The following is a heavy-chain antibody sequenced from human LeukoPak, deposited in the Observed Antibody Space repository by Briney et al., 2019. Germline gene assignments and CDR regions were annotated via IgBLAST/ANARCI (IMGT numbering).Heavy chain of an antibody. D-gene: IGHD5-18*01. CDR3: ARGAEGHNYGELDS. V-gene: IGHV3-74*01. CDR1: GFTFSTYW. Sequence: GGSLRHSCAASGFTFSTYWMHWVRQIPGKGLVWLSRIHYDGTYTTYVDSVRGRFTISRDNTKSTLYLQMNSLRADDTAVYYCARGAEGHNYGELDSWGQGTLVTVSS. J-gene: IGHJ5*01. CDR2: IHYDGTYT.